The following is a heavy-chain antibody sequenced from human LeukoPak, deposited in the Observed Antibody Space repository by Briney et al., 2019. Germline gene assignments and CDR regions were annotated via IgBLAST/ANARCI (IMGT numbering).Heavy chain of an antibody. Sequence: ASVKVSCKASGYTFTGYYMHWVRQAPGQGREWMGWINPNSGGTNYAQKFQGRVTMTRDTSISTAYMELSRLRSDDTAVYYGARIGGGYCSGGSCYSNWFDPWGQGTLVTVSS. V-gene: IGHV1-2*02. D-gene: IGHD2-15*01. CDR2: INPNSGGT. CDR1: GYTFTGYY. J-gene: IGHJ5*02. CDR3: ARIGGGYCSGGSCYSNWFDP.